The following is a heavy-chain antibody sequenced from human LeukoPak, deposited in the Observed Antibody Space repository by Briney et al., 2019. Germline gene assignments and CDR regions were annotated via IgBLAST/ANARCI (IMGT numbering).Heavy chain of an antibody. Sequence: GGPLRLSCAASGFTFRSSGMHWVRQAPGKGLEWVAFIQYHGRDKYYADSVKGRLTISRDNSKNTLYMEVNSLRAEDTAVYYCAREGGRTVAGTFDNWGQGTLVTVSS. CDR2: IQYHGRDK. V-gene: IGHV3-30*02. D-gene: IGHD6-19*01. CDR1: GFTFRSSG. J-gene: IGHJ4*02. CDR3: AREGGRTVAGTFDN.